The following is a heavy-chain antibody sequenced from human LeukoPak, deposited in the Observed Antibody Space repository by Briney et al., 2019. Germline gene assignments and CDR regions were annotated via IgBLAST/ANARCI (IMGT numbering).Heavy chain of an antibody. CDR1: GFTFSSYG. V-gene: IGHV3-33*01. CDR2: IWYDGSNK. CDR3: ARAEGIAAAGNFDY. J-gene: IGHJ4*02. D-gene: IGHD6-13*01. Sequence: GGSLRLSCAASGFTFSSYGMHWVRQAPGKGLEWVAVIWYDGSNKYYADSVKGRFTISRDNSKNTLYPQMNSLRAEDTAVYYCARAEGIAAAGNFDYWGQGTLVTVSS.